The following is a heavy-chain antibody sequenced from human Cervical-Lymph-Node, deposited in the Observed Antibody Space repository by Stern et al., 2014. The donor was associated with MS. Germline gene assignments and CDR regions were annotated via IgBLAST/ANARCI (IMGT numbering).Heavy chain of an antibody. CDR3: ARAVLGFGEFPYCMDV. D-gene: IGHD3-10*01. CDR1: GGSISSYD. CDR2: INPFGTT. V-gene: IGHV4-4*07. Sequence: QVQLQESGPGKVKPSETLSLTCSVSGGSISSYDCSWVRQAAGKGLEWIGRINPFGTTNYTPSLRVRRPMSVDTSKPQFSLNLKSVTAADTAVYYCARAVLGFGEFPYCMDVWGQGTTVTVSS. J-gene: IGHJ6*02.